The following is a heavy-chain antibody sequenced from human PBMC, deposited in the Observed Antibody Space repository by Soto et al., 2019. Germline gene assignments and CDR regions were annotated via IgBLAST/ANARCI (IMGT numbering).Heavy chain of an antibody. Sequence: GGSLRLSCAASGFRFSDHYMTWIRQAPGKGLEWVSKISGDGTTTYYADSVKGRFTVSRVNAENSVYLQMNSLRAEDTAVYYCASDPYYYASGFWGQGTLVTVSS. J-gene: IGHJ4*02. CDR2: ISGDGTTT. D-gene: IGHD3-10*01. CDR1: GFRFSDHY. CDR3: ASDPYYYASGF. V-gene: IGHV3-11*01.